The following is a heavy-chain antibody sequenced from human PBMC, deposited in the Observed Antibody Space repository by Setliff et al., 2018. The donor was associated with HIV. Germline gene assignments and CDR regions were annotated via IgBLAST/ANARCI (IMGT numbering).Heavy chain of an antibody. D-gene: IGHD6-13*01. Sequence: GGSMRRSCAASGITFNTYGMSCVRQAPGKGLEWDSAISGSGGSTYYADPVKGRFTIYRDNSKNTLYLKMKSLRADETAVYYCARVRPRQLVSTNPPNYFDYWGQGTRVTVSS. CDR2: ISGSGGST. V-gene: IGHV3-23*01. CDR3: ARVRPRQLVSTNPPNYFDY. J-gene: IGHJ4*02. CDR1: GITFNTYG.